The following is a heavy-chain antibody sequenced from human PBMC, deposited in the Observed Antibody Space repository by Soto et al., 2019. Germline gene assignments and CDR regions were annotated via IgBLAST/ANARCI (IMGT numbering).Heavy chain of an antibody. CDR3: AKMRDIVLMVYAPFDY. CDR1: GFTFSSYG. J-gene: IGHJ4*02. CDR2: ISYDGSNK. Sequence: QVQLVESGGGVVQPGRSLRLSCAASGFTFSSYGMHWVRQAPGKGLEWVAVISYDGSNKYYADSVKGRFTISRDNSKNTLYLQMNSLRAEDTAVYYCAKMRDIVLMVYAPFDYWGQGTLVTVSS. D-gene: IGHD2-8*01. V-gene: IGHV3-30*18.